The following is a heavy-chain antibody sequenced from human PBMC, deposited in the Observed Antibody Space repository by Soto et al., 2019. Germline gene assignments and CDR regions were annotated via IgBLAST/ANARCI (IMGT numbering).Heavy chain of an antibody. CDR1: GFTFRDYD. V-gene: IGHV3-13*05. Sequence: GSLRLSCTAPGFTFRDYDIHWGAQSAGKGLEWVSTIGADRDRYYKGSVKGRFTISRENARNSMFLQMNSVTVGDTAVYYCARAYTGRLPRRADYYYALDVWGQGTKVTVSS. CDR2: IGADRDR. D-gene: IGHD2-15*01. CDR3: ARAYTGRLPRRADYYYALDV. J-gene: IGHJ6*02.